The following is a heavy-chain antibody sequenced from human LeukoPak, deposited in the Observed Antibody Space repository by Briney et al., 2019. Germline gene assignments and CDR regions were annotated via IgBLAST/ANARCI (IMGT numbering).Heavy chain of an antibody. CDR2: ISSSGYYK. CDR1: GFTFSSYN. D-gene: IGHD5-18*01. J-gene: IGHJ6*02. CDR3: ARPLYTYGPYYYGMDV. V-gene: IGHV3-21*01. Sequence: GGSLRLSCAASGFTFSSYNMNWVRLAPGRGLEWVSSISSSGYYKYYADSVQGRFTIPRDNAQNSLYLQMNSLRAEDTAVYYCARPLYTYGPYYYGMDVWGQGTTVAVSS.